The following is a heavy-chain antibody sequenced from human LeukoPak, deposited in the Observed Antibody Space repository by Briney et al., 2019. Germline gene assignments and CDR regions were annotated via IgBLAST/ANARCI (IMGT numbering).Heavy chain of an antibody. J-gene: IGHJ5*02. CDR2: IYHSGST. Sequence: SQTLSLTCAVSGGSISSGGYSWRWIRQPPGTGLEWIVYIYHSGSTYYNPSLKSRVTISVDRSKNQFSLKLSSVTAADTAVYYCARDKYSGSGSYLGVSWFDPWGQGTLVTVSS. CDR3: ARDKYSGSGSYLGVSWFDP. V-gene: IGHV4-30-2*01. D-gene: IGHD3-10*01. CDR1: GGSISSGGYS.